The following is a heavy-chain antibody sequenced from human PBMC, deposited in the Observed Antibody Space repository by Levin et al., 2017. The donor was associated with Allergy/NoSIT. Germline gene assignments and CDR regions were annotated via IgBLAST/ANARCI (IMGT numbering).Heavy chain of an antibody. CDR2: ISYDGSNK. V-gene: IGHV3-30*18. CDR3: AKTPYSSGWERFDY. D-gene: IGHD6-19*01. J-gene: IGHJ4*02. CDR1: GFTFSSYG. Sequence: GESLKISCAASGFTFSSYGMHWVRQAPGKGLEWVAVISYDGSNKYYADSVKGRFTISRDNSKNTLYLQMNSLRAEDTAVYYCAKTPYSSGWERFDYWGQGTLVTVSP.